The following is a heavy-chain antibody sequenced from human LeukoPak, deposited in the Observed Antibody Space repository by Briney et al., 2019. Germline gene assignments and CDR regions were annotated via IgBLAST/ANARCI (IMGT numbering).Heavy chain of an antibody. Sequence: PGGSLRLSCAASGFTFTNYEMNWVRQAPGKGLEWVSYISSSGNTRYYTDSVKGRFTISRDNAKSSLDLQMSSLRAEDTAVYYCARGFSSFDYWGQGTLATVSS. J-gene: IGHJ4*02. CDR2: ISSSGNTR. V-gene: IGHV3-48*03. CDR1: GFTFTNYE. CDR3: ARGFSSFDY.